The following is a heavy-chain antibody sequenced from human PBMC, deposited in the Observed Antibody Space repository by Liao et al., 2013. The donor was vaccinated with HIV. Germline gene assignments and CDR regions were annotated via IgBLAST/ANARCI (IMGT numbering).Heavy chain of an antibody. Sequence: QVQLQESGPGLVKPSQTLSLTCTVSGGSISSGSYYWSWIRQPAGKGLECIGRIYTSGSTNYNPSLKSRVTMSVDTSKNQFSLKLSSVTAADTAVYYCAREGDAFDIWGQGTMVTVSS. CDR2: IYTSGST. CDR3: AREGDAFDI. J-gene: IGHJ3*02. CDR1: GGSISSGSYY. V-gene: IGHV4-61*02.